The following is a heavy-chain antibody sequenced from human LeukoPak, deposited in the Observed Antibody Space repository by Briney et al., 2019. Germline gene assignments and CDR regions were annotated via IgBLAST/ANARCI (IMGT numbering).Heavy chain of an antibody. D-gene: IGHD2/OR15-2a*01. Sequence: PSETLSLTCTVSGGSISSYYWSWIRQPPGKGLEWIGYIYYSGSTNYNPSLKSRVTISVDTSKNQFSLKLSSVTAADTAVYYCAKDPLVNSQEYFDYWGQGTLVTVSS. CDR1: GGSISSYY. CDR3: AKDPLVNSQEYFDY. J-gene: IGHJ4*02. CDR2: IYYSGST. V-gene: IGHV4-59*01.